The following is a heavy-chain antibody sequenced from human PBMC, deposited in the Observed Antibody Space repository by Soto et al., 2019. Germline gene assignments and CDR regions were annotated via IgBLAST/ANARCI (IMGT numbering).Heavy chain of an antibody. V-gene: IGHV1-18*01. CDR1: GYTFTNYG. CDR2: ISPYNGNT. J-gene: IGHJ4*02. Sequence: GASVKVSCKASGYTFTNYGITWVRQAPGQGLEWMGWISPYNGNTNYAQKLQGRVTMTTDTSTSTAYMELRSLRSDDTAVYYCARDGSQLGRDYWGQGTLVTVSS. CDR3: ARDGSQLGRDY. D-gene: IGHD7-27*01.